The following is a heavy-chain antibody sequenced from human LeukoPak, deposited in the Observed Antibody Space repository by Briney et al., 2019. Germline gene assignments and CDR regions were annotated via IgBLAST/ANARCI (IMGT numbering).Heavy chain of an antibody. J-gene: IGHJ6*02. V-gene: IGHV4-39*01. CDR1: GGSIGSSGFY. Sequence: PSETLSLTCKASGGSIGSSGFYWGWFRQPPGKGLEWIGSIYYPGTTHYNPSLESRVTISVDTSKYQVFLTLRSVTATDTAVYYCGRHVSSGWDYFNGLDVWGQGTAVTVSS. CDR3: GRHVSSGWDYFNGLDV. D-gene: IGHD6-19*01. CDR2: IYYPGTT.